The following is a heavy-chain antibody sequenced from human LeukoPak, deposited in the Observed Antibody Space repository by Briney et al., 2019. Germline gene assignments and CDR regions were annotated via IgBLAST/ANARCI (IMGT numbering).Heavy chain of an antibody. D-gene: IGHD3-10*01. V-gene: IGHV3-9*01. CDR3: AKSVRGVILDY. CDR2: ISWNSGSI. J-gene: IGHJ4*02. CDR1: GFTFDDYA. Sequence: GRSLRLSCAASGFTFDDYAMHWVRQAPGKGLEWVSGISWNSGSIGYADSVKGRFTISRDNAKNSLYLQMNSLRAEDTALYYCAKSVRGVILDYWGQGTLVTVSP.